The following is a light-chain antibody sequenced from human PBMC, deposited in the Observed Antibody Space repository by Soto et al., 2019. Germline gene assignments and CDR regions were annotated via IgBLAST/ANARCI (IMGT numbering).Light chain of an antibody. CDR1: QSVGDT. J-gene: IGKJ4*01. CDR2: DTS. Sequence: DIVLTQSPGTLSLSPGERATLSCRASQSVGDTLAWYQHKPGQTPRLLIYDTSTRATGVPARFSGSRSGTEFTLTINSLQSEDFAVYYCQRYNNWPLTFGGGTKVDI. CDR3: QRYNNWPLT. V-gene: IGKV3-15*01.